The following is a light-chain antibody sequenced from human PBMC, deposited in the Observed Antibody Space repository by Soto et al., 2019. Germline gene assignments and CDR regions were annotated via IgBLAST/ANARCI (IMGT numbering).Light chain of an antibody. V-gene: IGKV3-15*01. J-gene: IGKJ2*01. Sequence: VMTQSPATLSVSPGERATLSCWASETVATNLAWYQQKPGQAPRLLISGASTRAAGISDRFRGSGSGTEFTLTISSLRSEDSAIYYCQQYNNWPHTFGQGTKLEIK. CDR2: GAS. CDR3: QQYNNWPHT. CDR1: ETVATN.